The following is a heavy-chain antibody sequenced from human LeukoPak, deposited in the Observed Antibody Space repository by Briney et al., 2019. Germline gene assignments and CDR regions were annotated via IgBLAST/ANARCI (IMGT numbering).Heavy chain of an antibody. V-gene: IGHV3-48*03. J-gene: IGHJ4*02. CDR2: ISSSGTTI. D-gene: IGHD3-22*01. Sequence: GGSLRLSCAASGFRFSSYDMNWVRQAPGKGLEWVSYISSSGTTIYYADSVKGRFTISRDNAQNSLYLHMNSLRAEDTAVYYCARDHYYDSTFDYWGQGTLVIVSS. CDR3: ARDHYYDSTFDY. CDR1: GFRFSSYD.